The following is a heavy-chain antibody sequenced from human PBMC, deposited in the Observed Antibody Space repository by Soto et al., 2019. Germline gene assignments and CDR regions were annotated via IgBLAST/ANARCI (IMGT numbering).Heavy chain of an antibody. D-gene: IGHD3-22*01. V-gene: IGHV1-69*08. Sequence: QVQLVQSGAEVKKPGSSVKVSCKASGGTFSSYTISWVRQAPGQGLEWMGRIIPILGIANYAQKFQGRVTITADXXTXTXIMELSSLRSEDTAVYYCARDQEEGGYYKRGNWFDPWGQGTLVTVSS. CDR2: IIPILGIA. CDR1: GGTFSSYT. J-gene: IGHJ5*02. CDR3: ARDQEEGGYYKRGNWFDP.